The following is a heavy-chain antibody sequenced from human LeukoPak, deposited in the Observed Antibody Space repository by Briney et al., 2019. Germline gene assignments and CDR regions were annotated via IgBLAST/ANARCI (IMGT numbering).Heavy chain of an antibody. V-gene: IGHV4-61*08. D-gene: IGHD3-22*01. J-gene: IGHJ4*02. CDR3: ARENPSGYYNRPIDY. CDR1: GGSISSGGYY. Sequence: SETLSLTCTVSGGSISSGGYYWSWIRQPPGKGLEWIGDIYYSGSIKYNPSLKSRVTMSVDTSKNQFSLKLSSVTAADTAIYYCARENPSGYYNRPIDYWGQGTLVTVSS. CDR2: IYYSGSI.